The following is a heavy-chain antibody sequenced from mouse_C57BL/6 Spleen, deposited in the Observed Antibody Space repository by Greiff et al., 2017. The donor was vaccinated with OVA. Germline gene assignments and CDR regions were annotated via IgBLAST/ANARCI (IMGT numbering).Heavy chain of an antibody. V-gene: IGHV5-16*01. J-gene: IGHJ1*03. D-gene: IGHD1-1*01. CDR1: GFTFSDYY. Sequence: EVKLVESEGGLVQPGSSMKLSCTASGFTFSDYYMAWVRQVPEKGLEWVANINYDGSSTYYLDSLKSRFIISRDNAKNILYLQMSSLKSEDTATYYCARDGDYYGTYFDVWGTGTTVTVSS. CDR3: ARDGDYYGTYFDV. CDR2: INYDGSST.